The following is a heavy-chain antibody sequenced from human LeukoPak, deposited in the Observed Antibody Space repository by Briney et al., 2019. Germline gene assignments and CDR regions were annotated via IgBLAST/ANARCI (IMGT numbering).Heavy chain of an antibody. Sequence: SETLSLTCTVSGGSISSSSYYWGWIRQPPGKGLEWIGSIYYSGSTNYNPSLKSRVTISVDKSKNQFSLKLSSVTAADTAVYYCARDPDTAMDGGAFDIWGQGTMVTVSS. D-gene: IGHD5-18*01. CDR3: ARDPDTAMDGGAFDI. CDR1: GGSISSSSYY. V-gene: IGHV4-39*07. J-gene: IGHJ3*02. CDR2: IYYSGST.